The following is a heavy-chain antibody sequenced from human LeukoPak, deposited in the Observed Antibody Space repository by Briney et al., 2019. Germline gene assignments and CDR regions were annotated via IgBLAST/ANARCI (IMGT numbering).Heavy chain of an antibody. D-gene: IGHD6-13*01. Sequence: GGSLRLSCAASGFTFSDYYMSWIRQAPGKGLEWVSYISSSGSTIYYADSVKGRFTISRDNAKNSLYLQMNSLRAEDTAVYYCARAIAAAGNDAFDIWGQGTMVTVSS. CDR2: ISSSGSTI. J-gene: IGHJ3*02. CDR3: ARAIAAAGNDAFDI. V-gene: IGHV3-11*01. CDR1: GFTFSDYY.